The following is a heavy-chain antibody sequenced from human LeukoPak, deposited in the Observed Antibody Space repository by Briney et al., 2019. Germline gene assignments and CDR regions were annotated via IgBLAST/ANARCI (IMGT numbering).Heavy chain of an antibody. CDR1: GASTSHFY. D-gene: IGHD5-12*01. CDR2: MHNSGSS. Sequence: SETLSLSCTVSGASTSHFYWNWIRQPPRKGLEWIGYMHNSGSSKHNPSLKSRVTISIDTSKNQFSLQLTSVTAADTAMYFCARSAEWLRNAFDIWGHGTLVIVSS. CDR3: ARSAEWLRNAFDI. V-gene: IGHV4-59*01. J-gene: IGHJ3*02.